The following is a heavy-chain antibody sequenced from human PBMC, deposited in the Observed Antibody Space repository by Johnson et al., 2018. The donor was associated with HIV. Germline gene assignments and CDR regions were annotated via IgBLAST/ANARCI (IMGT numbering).Heavy chain of an antibody. CDR2: ISYDGSNK. D-gene: IGHD2/OR15-2a*01. J-gene: IGHJ3*02. V-gene: IGHV3-30*04. CDR1: GFTFSSYA. CDR3: AKNSAAFDI. Sequence: QVQLVESGGGVVQPGRSLRLSCAASGFTFSSYAMHWVRQAPGKGLAWVAVISYDGSNKYYADSVKGRFTISRDNSKNTLYLQMNSLRAEDTAVYYCAKNSAAFDIWGQGTMVTVSS.